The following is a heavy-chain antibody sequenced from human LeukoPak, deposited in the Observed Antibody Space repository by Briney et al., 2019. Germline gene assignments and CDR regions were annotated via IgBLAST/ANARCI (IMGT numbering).Heavy chain of an antibody. CDR3: ARAYSPSV. CDR2: ISYRGGT. CDR1: GGSVTSGSYY. J-gene: IGHJ4*02. D-gene: IGHD5-18*01. Sequence: SETLSLTCTVSGGSVTSGSYYWSWIRQPPGKELEWIGYISYRGGTNYNPSLKSRVTISSDTSKNQFSLNLSSVSAADTAVYYCARAYSPSVWGQGTLVTVSS. V-gene: IGHV4-61*01.